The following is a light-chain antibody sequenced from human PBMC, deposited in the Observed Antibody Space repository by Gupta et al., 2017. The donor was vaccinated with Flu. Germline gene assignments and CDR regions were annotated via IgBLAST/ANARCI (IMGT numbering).Light chain of an antibody. Sequence: QSALTQPASVSGAPGQSITISCTGTATDIGKYNYVSWYQHRPGRAPRLLIFEVNTRPAGISSRFSGSKSGAAASLTISGRKTDDEGDYFCASYTVDTPYVFGTGTKLTV. CDR2: EVN. V-gene: IGLV2-14*01. CDR3: ASYTVDTPYV. CDR1: ATDIGKYNY. J-gene: IGLJ1*01.